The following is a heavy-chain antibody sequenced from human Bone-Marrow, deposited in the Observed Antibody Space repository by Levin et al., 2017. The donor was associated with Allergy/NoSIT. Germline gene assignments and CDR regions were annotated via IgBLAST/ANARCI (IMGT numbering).Heavy chain of an antibody. V-gene: IGHV3-30*18. CDR1: GFIFRTHA. CDR3: AKDWRAEGWANWFDS. Sequence: LSLTCAASGFIFRTHAMHWVRQAPGKGLEWVAMVSHDGTATYYTDSVKGRFAISRDISNNTLHLEVTSLRDEDTAVYYCAKDWRAEGWANWFDSWGQGTLVTVSS. J-gene: IGHJ5*01. CDR2: VSHDGTAT. D-gene: IGHD3-3*01.